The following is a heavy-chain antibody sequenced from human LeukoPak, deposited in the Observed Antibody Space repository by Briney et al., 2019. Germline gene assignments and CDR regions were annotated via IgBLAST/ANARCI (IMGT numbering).Heavy chain of an antibody. CDR1: GYTFTSYA. D-gene: IGHD3-16*02. V-gene: IGHV1-8*03. Sequence: ASVKVSCKASGYTFTSYAMNWVRQATGQGLEWMGWMNPNSGNTGYAQKFQGRVTITRNTSISTAYMELSSLRSEDTAVYYCARPADYVWGSYRPFDYWGQGTLVTVSS. CDR3: ARPADYVWGSYRPFDY. J-gene: IGHJ4*02. CDR2: MNPNSGNT.